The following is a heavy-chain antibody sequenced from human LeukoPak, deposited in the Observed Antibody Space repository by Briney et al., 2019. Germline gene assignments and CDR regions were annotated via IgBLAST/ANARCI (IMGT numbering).Heavy chain of an antibody. CDR2: SIPIFGTA. CDR3: AAPQYSYGWPYYYGMDV. D-gene: IGHD5-18*01. J-gene: IGHJ6*02. CDR1: GGTFSSYA. V-gene: IGHV1-69*13. Sequence: SVKVSCKASGGTFSSYAISWVRQAPGQGLEWMGGSIPIFGTANYAQKFQGRVTITADESTSTAYMELRSLRSEDTAVYYCAAPQYSYGWPYYYGMDVWGQGTTVTVSS.